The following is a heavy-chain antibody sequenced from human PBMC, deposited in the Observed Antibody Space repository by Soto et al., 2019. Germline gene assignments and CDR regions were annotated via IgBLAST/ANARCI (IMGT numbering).Heavy chain of an antibody. CDR3: ARGRALLPSLGYCSGGSCYSFDY. J-gene: IGHJ4*02. D-gene: IGHD2-15*01. V-gene: IGHV4-34*01. CDR2: INHSGST. CDR1: GGSFSGYY. Sequence: QVQLQQWGAGLLKPSETLSLTCAVYGGSFSGYYWSWIRQPPGKGLEWIGEINHSGSTNYNPSLKSRVTISVDTSKNQFSLKLSSVTAADTAVYYCARGRALLPSLGYCSGGSCYSFDYWGQGTLVTVSS.